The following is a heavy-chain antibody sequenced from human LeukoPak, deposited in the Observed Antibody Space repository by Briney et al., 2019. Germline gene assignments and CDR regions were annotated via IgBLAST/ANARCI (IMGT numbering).Heavy chain of an antibody. Sequence: SETLSLTCTVSGGSFSSTSYYWSWIRQPPGKGLEWIGYIYYSGSTNYNPSLKSRVTISVDASRNQFSLNLSSVTAADTAVYYCARDGGSYWGQGTLVTVSS. CDR3: ARDGGSY. D-gene: IGHD1-26*01. CDR1: GGSFSSTSYY. V-gene: IGHV4-61*01. J-gene: IGHJ4*02. CDR2: IYYSGST.